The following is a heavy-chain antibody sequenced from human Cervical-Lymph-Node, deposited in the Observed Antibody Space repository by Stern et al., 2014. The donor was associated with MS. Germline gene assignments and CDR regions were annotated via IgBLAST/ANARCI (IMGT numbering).Heavy chain of an antibody. CDR1: GDSLSGGGYY. Sequence: QVQLQESGPGLVKPSQTLSLTCTVSGDSLSGGGYYWTWIRQVPGKGLVFIGYLYDSGTTYYHPSLRGRVTISGDTSKNQFSLKVKSVTAADTAVYYCARDSGVRFLDWTPYWGQGTLVTVSS. V-gene: IGHV4-31*03. D-gene: IGHD3/OR15-3a*01. J-gene: IGHJ4*02. CDR2: LYDSGTT. CDR3: ARDSGVRFLDWTPY.